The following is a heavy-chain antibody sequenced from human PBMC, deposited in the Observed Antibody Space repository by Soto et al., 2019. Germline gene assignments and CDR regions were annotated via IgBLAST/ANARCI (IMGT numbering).Heavy chain of an antibody. CDR2: IYYSGNT. CDR1: GGSVSSGSYY. V-gene: IGHV4-61*01. Sequence: SETLSLTCTVSGGSVSSGSYYWSWIRQPPGKGLEWIGYIYYSGNTNYNPSLKSRVTISVDTSKNQFSLKLSFVTAADTAVYYCARETAYGSSSWYVWGQGTLVTVSS. CDR3: ARETAYGSSSWYV. J-gene: IGHJ4*02. D-gene: IGHD6-13*01.